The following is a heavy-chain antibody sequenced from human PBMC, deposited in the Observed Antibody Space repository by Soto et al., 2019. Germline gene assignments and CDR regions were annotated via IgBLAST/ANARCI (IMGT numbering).Heavy chain of an antibody. D-gene: IGHD2-2*01. CDR1: GGTFSSYT. CDR3: ASIIDYCRSTSCDVNAFDI. J-gene: IGHJ3*02. CDR2: IIPILGIA. V-gene: IGHV1-69*02. Sequence: QVQLVQSGPEVKKPGSSVKVSCKASGGTFSSYTISWVRQAPGQGLEWMGRIIPILGIANYAQKFQGRVTITADKSTSTAYMELSSLRSEDTAVYSCASIIDYCRSTSCDVNAFDIWGQGTMVTVSS.